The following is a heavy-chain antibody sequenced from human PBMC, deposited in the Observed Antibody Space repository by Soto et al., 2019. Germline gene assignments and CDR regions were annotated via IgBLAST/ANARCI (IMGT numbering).Heavy chain of an antibody. V-gene: IGHV4-59*08. Sequence: PSETLSLTCTVSGGSISSYYWSWIRQPPGKGLEWIGDIYYSGSTNYNPSIKSRVTISVDTSKNQFSLKLSSVTAADTAVYYCARRYGLSAFDIWGQGTMVTVSS. D-gene: IGHD3-10*01. CDR2: IYYSGST. CDR1: GGSISSYY. J-gene: IGHJ3*02. CDR3: ARRYGLSAFDI.